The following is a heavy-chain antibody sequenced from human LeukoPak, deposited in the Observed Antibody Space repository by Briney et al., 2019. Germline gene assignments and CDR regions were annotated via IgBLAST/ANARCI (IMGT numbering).Heavy chain of an antibody. CDR3: ARGRGYCSGGSCYSVGGIDY. Sequence: SETLSLTCAVYGGSFSGYYWSWIRQSPEKGLEWIGEINHSGSTNYNPSLKSRVTISVDTSKNQFSLKLSSVTAADTAVYYCARGRGYCSGGSCYSVGGIDYWGQGTLVTVSS. J-gene: IGHJ4*02. D-gene: IGHD2-15*01. V-gene: IGHV4-34*01. CDR2: INHSGST. CDR1: GGSFSGYY.